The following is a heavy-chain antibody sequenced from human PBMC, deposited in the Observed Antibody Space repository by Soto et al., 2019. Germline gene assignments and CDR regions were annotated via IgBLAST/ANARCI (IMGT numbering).Heavy chain of an antibody. CDR1: GFSLSTSGVG. V-gene: IGHV2-5*02. J-gene: IGHJ4*02. CDR3: AHSVPTVNTRKYYFDY. Sequence: QITLKESGPTLVKPTQTLTLTCTFSGFSLSTSGVGVGWIRQPPGKALEWLALIYWDDDKRYSPSLKSRLTITKDTSKNQVVLKMTNMDPVDTATYYCAHSVPTVNTRKYYFDYWGQGTLVTVSS. D-gene: IGHD4-17*01. CDR2: IYWDDDK.